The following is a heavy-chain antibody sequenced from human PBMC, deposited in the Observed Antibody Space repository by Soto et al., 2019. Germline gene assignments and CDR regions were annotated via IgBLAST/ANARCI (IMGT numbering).Heavy chain of an antibody. V-gene: IGHV4-30-4*01. J-gene: IGHJ4*02. CDR1: GGSISSGDYY. CDR3: ARHITVTGFDY. D-gene: IGHD4-17*01. Sequence: PSETLSLTCTVSGGSISSGDYYWSWIRQPPGKGLEWIGYIYYSGSTYYNPSLKSRVTISVDTTKNQISLKLSSVTAADTAVYYCARHITVTGFDYWGQGTLVTVSS. CDR2: IYYSGST.